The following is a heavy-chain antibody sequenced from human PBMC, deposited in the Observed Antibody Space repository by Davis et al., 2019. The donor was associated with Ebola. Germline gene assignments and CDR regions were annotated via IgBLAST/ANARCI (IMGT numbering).Heavy chain of an antibody. Sequence: GGSLRLSCTASGFTFRDYAMNWVRQAPGKGLEWVGFIRSKAYGGKTQYAASVKGRFTISRDDSKSIAYMQMNSLKTEDTAVYYCTRDLKEPPPSYYYGMDVWGQGTTVIVSS. CDR3: TRDLKEPPPSYYYGMDV. V-gene: IGHV3-49*04. J-gene: IGHJ6*02. D-gene: IGHD1-26*01. CDR2: IRSKAYGGKT. CDR1: GFTFRDYA.